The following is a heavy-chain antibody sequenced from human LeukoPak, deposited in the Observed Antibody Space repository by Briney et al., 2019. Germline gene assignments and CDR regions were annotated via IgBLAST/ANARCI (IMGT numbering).Heavy chain of an antibody. CDR1: GGSFSGSY. CDR3: ARAAGYCSGGSCYFGY. V-gene: IGHV4-34*01. Sequence: SETLFLTCAVYGGSFSGSYWRWIRQPPGKGLEWIGEINHSGNTNYNPSLKSQVTISVVTAKNQLALKPSSVTAADTAVYYCARAAGYCSGGSCYFGYWGQGTLVTVSS. D-gene: IGHD2-15*01. CDR2: INHSGNT. J-gene: IGHJ4*02.